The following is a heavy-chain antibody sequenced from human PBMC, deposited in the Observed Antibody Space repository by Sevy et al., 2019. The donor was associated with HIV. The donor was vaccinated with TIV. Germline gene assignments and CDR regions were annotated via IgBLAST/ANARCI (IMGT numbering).Heavy chain of an antibody. CDR3: ARDGLSSGWLFDS. D-gene: IGHD6-19*01. V-gene: IGHV3-33*01. Sequence: GGSLRLSCAASGFTFSSYGMHWVRQSPGKGLEWVAVIWYDGSNNYYADSVKGRFTISRDNSKNTLYLQMNSLRGEDTAVYYGARDGLSSGWLFDSWGQGTLVTVSS. CDR2: IWYDGSNN. CDR1: GFTFSSYG. J-gene: IGHJ4*02.